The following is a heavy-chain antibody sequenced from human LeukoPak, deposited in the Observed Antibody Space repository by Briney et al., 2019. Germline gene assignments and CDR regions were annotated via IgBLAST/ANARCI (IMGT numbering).Heavy chain of an antibody. Sequence: SETLSLTCAVYGGSFSGYYWSRIRQPPGEGLEWIGEINHSGSTNYNPSLKSRVTISVDTSKNQFSLKLSSVTAADTAVYYCARTLLLRYFDWLLGSHFDYWGQGTLVTVSS. V-gene: IGHV4-34*01. D-gene: IGHD3-9*01. CDR3: ARTLLLRYFDWLLGSHFDY. CDR2: INHSGST. CDR1: GGSFSGYY. J-gene: IGHJ4*02.